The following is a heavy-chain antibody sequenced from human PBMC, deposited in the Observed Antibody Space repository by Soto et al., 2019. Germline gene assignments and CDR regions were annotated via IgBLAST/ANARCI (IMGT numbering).Heavy chain of an antibody. CDR2: IYPGDSDT. CDR1: GCSFTGYL. CDR3: ARQGYDFWSGYYLDYYYGMDV. D-gene: IGHD3-3*01. J-gene: IGHJ6*02. Sequence: GVSMKISWQPAGCSFTGYLVGLVRQMHGKGLEWMGIIYPGDSDTRYSPSFQGQVTISADKSISTAYLQWSSLKASDTAMYYCARQGYDFWSGYYLDYYYGMDVGGPGPT. V-gene: IGHV5-51*01.